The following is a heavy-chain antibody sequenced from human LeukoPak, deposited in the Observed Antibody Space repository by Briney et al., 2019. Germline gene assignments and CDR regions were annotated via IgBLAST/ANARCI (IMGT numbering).Heavy chain of an antibody. D-gene: IGHD3-10*01. CDR2: IIPILGIA. V-gene: IGHV1-69*04. CDR3: ARDVNTMVRGVYYYYYGMDV. Sequence: GASVKVSCKASGYTFTSYGISWVRQAPGQGLEWMGRIIPILGIANYAQKFQGRVTITADKSTSTAYMELSSLRSEDTAVYYCARDVNTMVRGVYYYYYGMDVWGQGTTVTVSS. J-gene: IGHJ6*02. CDR1: GYTFTSYG.